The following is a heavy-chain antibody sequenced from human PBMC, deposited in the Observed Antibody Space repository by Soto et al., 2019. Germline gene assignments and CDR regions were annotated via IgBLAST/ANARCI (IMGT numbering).Heavy chain of an antibody. CDR3: ARMASSGSLNWFDP. Sequence: GASVKVSCKASGYTFTNYEINWVRQATGQGLEWMGWMNPGSGNTGYAHKFQGRVTMTRNISISTAYMELNRLGSDDTAIYYCARMASSGSLNWFDPWGQGTLVTVSS. CDR1: GYTFTNYE. J-gene: IGHJ5*02. V-gene: IGHV1-8*01. CDR2: MNPGSGNT. D-gene: IGHD3-10*01.